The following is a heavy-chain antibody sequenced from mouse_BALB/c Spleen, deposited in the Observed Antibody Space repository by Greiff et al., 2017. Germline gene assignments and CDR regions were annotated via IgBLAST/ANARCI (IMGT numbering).Heavy chain of an antibody. J-gene: IGHJ3*01. CDR2: IFPGSGNT. V-gene: IGHV1-66*01. CDR3: AKGGGNPFAY. D-gene: IGHD1-1*02. Sequence: QVQLQQSGPELVKPGASVKISCKASGYSFTSYYIHWVKQRPGQGLEWIGWIFPGSGNTKYNEKFKGKATLAADTSSSTAYMQLSSLTSEDSAVYFCAKGGGNPFAYWGQGTLVTVSA. CDR1: GYSFTSYY.